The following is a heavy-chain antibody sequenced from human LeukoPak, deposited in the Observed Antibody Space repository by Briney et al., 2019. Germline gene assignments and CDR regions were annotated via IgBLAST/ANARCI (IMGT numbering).Heavy chain of an antibody. CDR1: GYTFTSYG. CDR2: ISAYNGNT. Sequence: ASVKVSCKASGYTFTSYGISWVRQAPGQGLEWMGWISAYNGNTNYAQKLQGRVTMTTDTSTSTAYMELRSLRSDDTAVYYCARNIEQYYYDSSGYRTSINFDYWGQGTLVTVSS. CDR3: ARNIEQYYYDSSGYRTSINFDY. D-gene: IGHD3-22*01. V-gene: IGHV1-18*01. J-gene: IGHJ4*02.